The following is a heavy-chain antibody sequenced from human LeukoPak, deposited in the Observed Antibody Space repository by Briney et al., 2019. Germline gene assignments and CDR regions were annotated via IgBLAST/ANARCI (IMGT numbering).Heavy chain of an antibody. D-gene: IGHD6-13*01. CDR2: IYYSGST. CDR1: GGSISSYY. CDR3: AGESIATTGFDY. V-gene: IGHV4-59*01. J-gene: IGHJ4*02. Sequence: SETLSLTCTVSGGSISSYYWSWIRQPPGKGLEWIGYIYYSGSTNYSPSLKSRLTISVDTSNKQFSLKLSSVTAADTAVYYCAGESIATTGFDYWGQGTLVTVSS.